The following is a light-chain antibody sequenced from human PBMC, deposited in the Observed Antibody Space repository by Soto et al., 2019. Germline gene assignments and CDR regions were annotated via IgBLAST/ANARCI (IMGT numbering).Light chain of an antibody. J-gene: IGLJ3*02. CDR1: TSNIGTNY. CDR2: RND. Sequence: QSVLTQPPSVSGTPGQRVIISCSGGTSNIGTNYVYWFQHLPGTAPKLLIYRNDQRPSGVPERFSGSKSGTSASLAISGLRPEDEAHYYCAGWDETLSGVFGGGTKVTVL. V-gene: IGLV1-47*01. CDR3: AGWDETLSGV.